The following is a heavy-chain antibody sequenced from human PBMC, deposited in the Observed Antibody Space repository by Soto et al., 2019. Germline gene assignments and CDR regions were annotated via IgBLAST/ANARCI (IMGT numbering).Heavy chain of an antibody. CDR2: INPYGGAA. J-gene: IGHJ4*02. D-gene: IGHD3-22*01. CDR3: ARDRSHYSAYWWLDY. V-gene: IGHV1-46*01. Sequence: QVQLVQSGAEVKKPGASVKVSCKASGYTFTSTWMHWVRQAPGQGLEWMGIINPYGGAATYAGKFQGRVTMTRDTSTATDYMELSSLISEDTAMYYCARDRSHYSAYWWLDYWGQGTQVTVSS. CDR1: GYTFTSTW.